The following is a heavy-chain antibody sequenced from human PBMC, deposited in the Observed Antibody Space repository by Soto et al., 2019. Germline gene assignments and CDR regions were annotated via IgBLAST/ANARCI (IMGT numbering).Heavy chain of an antibody. D-gene: IGHD5-12*01. Sequence: SETLSLSCTVSGASIWSYEWSGIRKPPGKGLEWIGYIYYSGGTNYNPSLKSRVTISVDTSKNQVSLKVTSVTAADTAVYYCARARDGYNYGFDYWGQGTLVTVSS. CDR1: GASIWSYE. CDR3: ARARDGYNYGFDY. CDR2: IYYSGGT. V-gene: IGHV4-59*12. J-gene: IGHJ4*02.